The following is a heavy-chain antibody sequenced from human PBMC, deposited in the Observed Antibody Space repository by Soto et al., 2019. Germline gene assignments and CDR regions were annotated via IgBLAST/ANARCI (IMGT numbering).Heavy chain of an antibody. V-gene: IGHV4-31*03. CDR3: ARNGYTYGMDV. J-gene: IGHJ6*02. CDR2: IYYSGIS. CDR1: GGSASSGCFY. D-gene: IGHD5-18*01. Sequence: TLSLPCTVSGGSASSGCFYWSWIRQHPGKGLEWIWYIYYSGISYYNPSLKSRGSISLNTSRNQFSMTLNSLTAADTAVYYCARNGYTYGMDVWGQGATGTVSS.